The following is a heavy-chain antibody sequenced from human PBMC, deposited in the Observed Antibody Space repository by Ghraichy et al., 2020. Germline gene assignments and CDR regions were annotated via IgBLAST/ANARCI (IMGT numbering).Heavy chain of an antibody. V-gene: IGHV3-33*01. CDR3: ARGGYCSSTSCYARSNWFDP. D-gene: IGHD2-2*03. CDR1: GFTFSSYG. J-gene: IGHJ5*02. CDR2: IWYDGSNK. Sequence: GESLNISCAASGFTFSSYGMHWVRQAPGKGLEWVAVIWYDGSNKYYADSVKGRFTISRDNSKNTLYLQMNSLRAEDTAVYYCARGGYCSSTSCYARSNWFDPWGQGTLVTVSS.